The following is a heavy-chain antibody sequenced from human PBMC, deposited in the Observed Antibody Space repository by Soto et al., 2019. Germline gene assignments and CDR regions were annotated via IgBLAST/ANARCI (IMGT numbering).Heavy chain of an antibody. D-gene: IGHD1-26*01. Sequence: QVQLVQSGAEVKKPGASVKVSCKASGYTFTSYAMHWVRQAPGQRLEWMGWINAGNGNTKYSQKFQGRVTITRGTSASEAYGVLSSLRSEDTAVYYCARSEGGYSGSYCIDYWGQGTLVTVSS. J-gene: IGHJ4*02. V-gene: IGHV1-3*01. CDR3: ARSEGGYSGSYCIDY. CDR1: GYTFTSYA. CDR2: INAGNGNT.